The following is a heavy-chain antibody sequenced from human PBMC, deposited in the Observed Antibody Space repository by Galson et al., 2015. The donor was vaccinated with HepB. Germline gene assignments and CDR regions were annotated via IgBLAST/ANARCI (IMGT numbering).Heavy chain of an antibody. Sequence: SVTVSCKASGYSFNSYYIHWVRQAPGQGPEWMGIINPSGGSTSYAQKFQGRVTMTRDTSTSTVYMDLSSLRSEDTAVYYCASAHYYDSSGYAFDIWGQGTMVTVSS. D-gene: IGHD3-22*01. V-gene: IGHV1-46*02. CDR3: ASAHYYDSSGYAFDI. CDR2: INPSGGST. J-gene: IGHJ3*02. CDR1: GYSFNSYY.